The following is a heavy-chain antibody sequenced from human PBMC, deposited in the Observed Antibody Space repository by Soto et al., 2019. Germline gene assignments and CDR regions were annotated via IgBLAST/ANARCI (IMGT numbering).Heavy chain of an antibody. V-gene: IGHV1-3*01. CDR1: GYTFTSYA. Sequence: ASVKVSCKASGYTFTSYAMHWVRQAPGQRLEWMGWINAGNGNTEYSQKFQGRVTITRDTSASTAYMELSSLRAEDTAVYYCARDNRGYSGYAGLTPYHYYGMDVWGQGTTVTVSS. CDR2: INAGNGNT. CDR3: ARDNRGYSGYAGLTPYHYYGMDV. D-gene: IGHD5-12*01. J-gene: IGHJ6*02.